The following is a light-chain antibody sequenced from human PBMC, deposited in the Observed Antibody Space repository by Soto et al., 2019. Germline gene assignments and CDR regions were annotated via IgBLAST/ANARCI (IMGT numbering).Light chain of an antibody. Sequence: DIPMTQSPSTLSASVGDRVTITCRASQTISSGLAWYQQKPWKAPKVLIYDASTLESGVPSRFSGSGSGTEFTLTISSLQPDDFATYYCQQYKSYKTFGQGTKVEIK. V-gene: IGKV1-5*01. J-gene: IGKJ1*01. CDR2: DAS. CDR3: QQYKSYKT. CDR1: QTISSG.